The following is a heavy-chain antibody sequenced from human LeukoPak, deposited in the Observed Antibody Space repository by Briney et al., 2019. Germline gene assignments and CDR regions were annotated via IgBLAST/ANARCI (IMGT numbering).Heavy chain of an antibody. CDR2: ISVSNGNT. D-gene: IGHD1-26*01. J-gene: IGHJ5*02. Sequence: ASVKVSCTASAYTFANYAISWLRQAPGQGLEWMGWISVSNGNTNYAQKLQGRVTMTTDTSTKTVYMELRSLRFDDTAMYYCARGVAGIVGATAWLDPWGQGTLVTVSS. CDR1: AYTFANYA. V-gene: IGHV1-18*01. CDR3: ARGVAGIVGATAWLDP.